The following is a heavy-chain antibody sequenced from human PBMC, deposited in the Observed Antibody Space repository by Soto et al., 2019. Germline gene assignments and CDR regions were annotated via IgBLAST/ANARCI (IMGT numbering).Heavy chain of an antibody. CDR1: GGSISNYY. V-gene: IGHV4-4*07. J-gene: IGHJ5*02. CDR2: VSSTGST. D-gene: IGHD6-13*01. Sequence: KPSETLSLTCTVSGGSISNYYWSWIRQPAEKRLEWIGRVSSTGSTYYNPSLKSRVTISVDTSKNQVSLNLTSVTAADTAVYYCARGVPAAGTDWFDPRGQGTLVTVSS. CDR3: ARGVPAAGTDWFDP.